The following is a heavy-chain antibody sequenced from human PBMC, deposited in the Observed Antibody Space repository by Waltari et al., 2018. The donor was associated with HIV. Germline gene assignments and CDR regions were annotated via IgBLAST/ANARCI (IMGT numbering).Heavy chain of an antibody. CDR2: INGGTTGT. CDR1: GFIFSTYA. Sequence: EVQLLESGGDLQQPGGSLRLSCAASGFIFSTYAMSRVRQAPGRGLEWVSSINGGTTGTFYAYSVKGRFTISRDSSKNTLYLQMNSLRAEDTAVYYCAKDRSYDSSGYFDYWGEGTLVTVSS. V-gene: IGHV3-23*01. D-gene: IGHD3-22*01. CDR3: AKDRSYDSSGYFDY. J-gene: IGHJ4*02.